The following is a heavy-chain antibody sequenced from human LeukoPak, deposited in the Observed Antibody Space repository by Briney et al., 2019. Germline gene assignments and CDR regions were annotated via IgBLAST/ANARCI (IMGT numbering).Heavy chain of an antibody. CDR1: GYTFTGHY. J-gene: IGHJ4*02. CDR2: MNPNSGNT. V-gene: IGHV1-8*02. CDR3: ARGIRDSGYDYYFDY. D-gene: IGHD5-12*01. Sequence: ASVKVSCKASGYTFTGHYMHWVRQATGQGLEWMGWMNPNSGNTGYAQKFQGRVTMTRNTSISTAYMELSSLRSEDTAVYYCARGIRDSGYDYYFDYWGQGTLVTVSS.